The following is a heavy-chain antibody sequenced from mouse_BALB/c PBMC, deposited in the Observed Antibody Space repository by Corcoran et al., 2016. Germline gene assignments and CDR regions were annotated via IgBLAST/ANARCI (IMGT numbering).Heavy chain of an antibody. CDR1: GYSFTGYY. CDR2: ISCYNGAT. CDR3: ARGIYYDPYYFDY. Sequence: LVKTGASVKISCKASGYSFTGYYMHWVKQSHGKSLEWIGYISCYNGATSYNQKFKGKATFTVDTSSSTAYMQFNSLTSEDSAVYYCARGIYYDPYYFDYWGQGTTLTVSS. V-gene: IGHV1S34*01. J-gene: IGHJ2*01. D-gene: IGHD2-4*01.